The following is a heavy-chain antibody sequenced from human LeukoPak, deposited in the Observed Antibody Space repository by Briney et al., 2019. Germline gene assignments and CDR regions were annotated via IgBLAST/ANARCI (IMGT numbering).Heavy chain of an antibody. D-gene: IGHD4-11*01. Sequence: SETLSLTCTVSGASIITTNYYWGWLRQPPGKGLEWIGSISSSGNAYYNPSLRSRLSISMDASKNQFSLKVRSVTAADTAVYYCARNLGQTWGTVTTDLWYFDHWGQGTLVPVSS. CDR1: GASIITTNYY. CDR2: ISSSGNA. J-gene: IGHJ4*02. V-gene: IGHV4-39*01. CDR3: ARNLGQTWGTVTTDLWYFDH.